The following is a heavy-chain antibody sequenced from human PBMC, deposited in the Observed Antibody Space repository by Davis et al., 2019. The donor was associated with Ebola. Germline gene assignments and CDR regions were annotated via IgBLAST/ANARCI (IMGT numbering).Heavy chain of an antibody. Sequence: SETLSLTCTVSGGSISSSSYYWGWIRQPPGKGLEWIGSIYYSGTINYNPSLKSRLSISVDTSKKQFSLKLSSVTAADTAVYYCARDRPSSMRGYYYGMDVWGQGTTVTVSS. V-gene: IGHV4-39*07. J-gene: IGHJ6*02. CDR3: ARDRPSSMRGYYYGMDV. CDR1: GGSISSSSYY. CDR2: IYYSGTI.